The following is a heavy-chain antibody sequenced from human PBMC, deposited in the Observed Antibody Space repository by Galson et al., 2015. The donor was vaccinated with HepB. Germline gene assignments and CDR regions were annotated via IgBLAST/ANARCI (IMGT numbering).Heavy chain of an antibody. CDR3: ARDAAVPSGSYTPGVFDI. V-gene: IGHV3-53*01. CDR1: GFTVRSNY. CDR2: LYSGGDK. J-gene: IGHJ3*02. D-gene: IGHD1-26*01. Sequence: SLRLSCAASGFTVRSNYMNWVRQAPGKGPEWVSVLYSGGDKYYADSVKGRFTISRENSQNTLYLHMDSLRVDDTAVYYCARDAAVPSGSYTPGVFDIWGQGTMVVVSS.